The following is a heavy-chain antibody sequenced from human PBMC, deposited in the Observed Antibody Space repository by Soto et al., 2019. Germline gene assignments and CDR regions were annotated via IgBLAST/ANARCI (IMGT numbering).Heavy chain of an antibody. CDR1: GGSISSYY. Sequence: QVQLQESGPGLVKPSETLSLTCTVSGGSISSYYWNWIRQPPGKGLEWIGYTYSSGSTNYNPSPKGRSTRPLDTSKNQASLNVTSVTAAQPAVYYCAATPRYWGQGRLVTVSS. CDR2: TYSSGST. CDR3: AATPRY. V-gene: IGHV4-59*01. D-gene: IGHD2-15*01. J-gene: IGHJ4*02.